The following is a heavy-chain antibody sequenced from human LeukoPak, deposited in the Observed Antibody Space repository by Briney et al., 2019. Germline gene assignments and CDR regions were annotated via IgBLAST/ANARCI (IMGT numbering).Heavy chain of an antibody. CDR3: ARQPGGTAAFDI. D-gene: IGHD1-14*01. J-gene: IGHJ3*02. Sequence: SETLSLTCTVSGGSINNYYWSWIRRPPGKGLEWIGYIYYTGGETNYNPSLKSRLTISVDTSKNQFSLMLTSVTAADTAVYYCARQPGGTAAFDIWAQGTMVTVSS. CDR1: GGSINNYY. V-gene: IGHV4-59*08. CDR2: IYYTGGET.